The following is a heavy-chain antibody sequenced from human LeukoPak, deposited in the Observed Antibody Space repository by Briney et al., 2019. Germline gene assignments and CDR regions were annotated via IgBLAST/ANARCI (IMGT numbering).Heavy chain of an antibody. Sequence: GGSLTLSCAASGFTFSDHYMDWVRQAPRKGLEWVGRIRNTANSDTTDYAASVKGRSIISRDDSKNSLFLRMNSLKTEDTAVYYCTRPLRAAMATNDAFDMWGQGTTVIVSS. D-gene: IGHD5-24*01. CDR1: GFTFSDHY. CDR2: IRNTANSDTT. J-gene: IGHJ3*02. V-gene: IGHV3-72*01. CDR3: TRPLRAAMATNDAFDM.